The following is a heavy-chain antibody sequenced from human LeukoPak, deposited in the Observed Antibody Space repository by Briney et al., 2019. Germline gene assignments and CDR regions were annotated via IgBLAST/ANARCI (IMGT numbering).Heavy chain of an antibody. CDR1: GGSISSYY. CDR3: ARLYGSGSYEVSDY. CDR2: IYYSGST. J-gene: IGHJ4*02. V-gene: IGHV4-59*01. Sequence: PSETLSLTCTVSGGSISSYYWSWIRQPPGKGLEWIGYIYYSGSTNYNPSLKSRVTISVDTSKNQFSLKLSSVTAADTAVYYCARLYGSGSYEVSDYWGQGTLVTVSS. D-gene: IGHD3-10*01.